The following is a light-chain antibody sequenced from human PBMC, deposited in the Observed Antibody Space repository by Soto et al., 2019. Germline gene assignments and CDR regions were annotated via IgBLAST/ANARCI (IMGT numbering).Light chain of an antibody. V-gene: IGLV1-40*01. J-gene: IGLJ2*01. CDR3: QSSDSSLSASVV. CDR1: SYNIGAGYD. Sequence: QSVLTQPPSVSGAPGQRVTISCAGSSYNIGAGYDVNWYQQLPGTAPKLLIYDDSNRPSGVPDRFSGSKSATSASLAITGLQAEDEADYYCQSSDSSLSASVVFGGGTKLTV. CDR2: DDS.